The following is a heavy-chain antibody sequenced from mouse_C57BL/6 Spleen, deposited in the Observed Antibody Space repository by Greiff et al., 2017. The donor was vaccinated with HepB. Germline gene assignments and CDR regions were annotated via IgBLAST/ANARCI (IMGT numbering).Heavy chain of an antibody. CDR2: IYPGDGDT. CDR3: ARSTTVVATSFDY. J-gene: IGHJ2*01. Sequence: LVEPGASVKISCKASGYAFSSSWMNWVKQRPGKGLEWIGRIYPGDGDTNYNGKFKGKATLTADKSSSTAYMQLRSLTSEGSAVYFCARSTTVVATSFDYWGQGTTLTVSS. CDR1: GYAFSSSW. V-gene: IGHV1-82*01. D-gene: IGHD1-1*01.